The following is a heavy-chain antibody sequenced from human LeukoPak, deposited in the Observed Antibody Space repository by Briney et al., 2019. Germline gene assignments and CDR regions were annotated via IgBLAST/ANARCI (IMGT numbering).Heavy chain of an antibody. J-gene: IGHJ4*02. Sequence: PGGSLRLSCAASGFTVSSNYMSWVRQAPGKGLEWVATVSNSGAATYYADSVKGRSSISRDNSKNTVSLEMSNLRTDDTAIYYCAKEAFRPALLDFWGQGSLVTVSS. D-gene: IGHD2-21*01. V-gene: IGHV3-23*01. CDR3: AKEAFRPALLDF. CDR1: GFTVSSNY. CDR2: VSNSGAAT.